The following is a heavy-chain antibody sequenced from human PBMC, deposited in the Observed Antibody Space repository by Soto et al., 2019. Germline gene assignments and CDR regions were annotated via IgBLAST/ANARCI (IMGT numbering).Heavy chain of an antibody. D-gene: IGHD3-10*01. V-gene: IGHV4-31*03. CDR2: IYYSGRP. Sequence: PSETLSLTCTVSGGSISSGGYYWSWIRQHPGKGLEWIGYIYYSGRPYYKPSLKSRVTISVDTSKNQFSRKLSSGTSADTAVYFCARHAAYYGSGSYYNWGQRTLVTASS. CDR1: GGSISSGGYY. CDR3: ARHAAYYGSGSYYN. J-gene: IGHJ4*02.